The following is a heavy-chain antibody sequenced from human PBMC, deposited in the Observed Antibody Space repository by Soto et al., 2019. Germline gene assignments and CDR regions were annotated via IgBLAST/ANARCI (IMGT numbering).Heavy chain of an antibody. CDR1: GGSISSGGYY. Sequence: SETLSLTXTVSGGSISSGGYYWSWIRQHPGKGLEWIGYIYYSGSTYYNPSLKSRVTISVDTSKNQFSLKLSSVTAADTAVYYCARYRSSTSCYTVTGTTGLDYWGQGTLVTVSS. J-gene: IGHJ4*02. CDR2: IYYSGST. CDR3: ARYRSSTSCYTVTGTTGLDY. V-gene: IGHV4-31*02. D-gene: IGHD2-2*02.